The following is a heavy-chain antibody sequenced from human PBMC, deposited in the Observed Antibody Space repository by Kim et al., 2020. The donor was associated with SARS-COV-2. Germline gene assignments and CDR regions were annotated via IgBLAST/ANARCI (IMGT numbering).Heavy chain of an antibody. D-gene: IGHD2-15*01. CDR2: FDPEDGET. V-gene: IGHV1-24*01. CDR3: ATDKRTRYCSGGSCYLGDYYYYDMDV. CDR1: GYTLTELS. Sequence: ASVKVSCKVSGYTLTELSMHWVRQAPGKGLEWMGGFDPEDGETIYAQKFQGRVTMTEDTSTDTAYMELSSLRSEDTAVYYCATDKRTRYCSGGSCYLGDYYYYDMDVWGKGTTVPFSS. J-gene: IGHJ6*04.